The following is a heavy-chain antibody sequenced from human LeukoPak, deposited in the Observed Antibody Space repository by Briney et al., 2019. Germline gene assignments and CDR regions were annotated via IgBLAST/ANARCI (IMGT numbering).Heavy chain of an antibody. CDR3: ARFIAARPPYYSYRDV. V-gene: IGHV4-34*01. CDR2: INHSGST. D-gene: IGHD6-6*01. CDR1: GGSFSGYY. J-gene: IGHJ6*03. Sequence: PSETLSLTCAVYGGSFSGYYWSWIRQPPGKGLEWIGEINHSGSTNYNPSLKSRVTISVDTSKNQFSLKLSSVTAADTAVYYCARFIAARPPYYSYRDVWEKGTTVTVSS.